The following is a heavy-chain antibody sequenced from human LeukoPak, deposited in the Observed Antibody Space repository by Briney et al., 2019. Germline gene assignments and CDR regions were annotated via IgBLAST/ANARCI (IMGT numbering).Heavy chain of an antibody. J-gene: IGHJ3*02. CDR2: ISAYNGNT. Sequence: ASVKVSCKASGYTCTSYGISWVRQAPGQGLEWMGWISAYNGNTNYAQKLQGRVTMTTDTSTSTAYMELRSLRSDDTAVYYCARETSLLLWFGERNDAFDIWGQGTMVTVSS. V-gene: IGHV1-18*01. D-gene: IGHD3-10*01. CDR3: ARETSLLLWFGERNDAFDI. CDR1: GYTCTSYG.